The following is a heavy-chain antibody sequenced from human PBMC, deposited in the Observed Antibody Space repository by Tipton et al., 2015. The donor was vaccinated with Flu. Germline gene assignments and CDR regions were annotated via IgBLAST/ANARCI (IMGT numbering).Heavy chain of an antibody. CDR2: IYYSGST. Sequence: TLSLTCTVSGGSISSGDYYWSWIRQPPGKGLEWIGYIYYSGSTYYNPSLKSRVTISVDTSKNQFSLKLSSVTAADTAVYYCARERGRMTTDYWGQGTLVTVSS. V-gene: IGHV4-30-4*01. CDR3: ARERGRMTTDY. D-gene: IGHD4-11*01. CDR1: GGSISSGDYY. J-gene: IGHJ4*02.